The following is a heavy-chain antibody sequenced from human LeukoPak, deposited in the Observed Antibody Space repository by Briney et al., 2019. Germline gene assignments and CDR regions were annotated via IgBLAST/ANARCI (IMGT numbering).Heavy chain of an antibody. CDR2: ISSGSSTI. CDR1: AFTFSSYS. Sequence: PGGSLRLSCAASAFTFSSYSMNWVRQAPGKGLEWLSYISSGSSTIYYADSVKGRFTISRDNAKNSLYLQMNSLRAEDTAVYFCARGYMKGMDVWGKGTTVTVSS. J-gene: IGHJ6*03. D-gene: IGHD5-24*01. V-gene: IGHV3-48*01. CDR3: ARGYMKGMDV.